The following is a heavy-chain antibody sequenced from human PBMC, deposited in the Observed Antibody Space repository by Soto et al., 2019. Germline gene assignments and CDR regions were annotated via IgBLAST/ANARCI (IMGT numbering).Heavy chain of an antibody. CDR2: IYYSGST. D-gene: IGHD3-22*01. CDR3: ARLAKEDRNSGYLNTDFDY. CDR1: GGSISSSSYY. Sequence: QLQLQESGPGLVKPSETLSLTCTVSGGSISSSSYYWGWIRQPPGKGLEWIGSIYYSGSTYYNPSLKSRVTISVDTSKNQFSLKLSSVTAADTAVYYCARLAKEDRNSGYLNTDFDYWGQGTLVTVSS. V-gene: IGHV4-39*01. J-gene: IGHJ4*02.